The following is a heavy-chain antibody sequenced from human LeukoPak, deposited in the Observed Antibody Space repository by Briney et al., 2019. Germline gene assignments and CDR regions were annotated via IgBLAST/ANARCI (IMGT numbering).Heavy chain of an antibody. J-gene: IGHJ3*02. V-gene: IGHV1-18*01. CDR3: ASHWFLTGSSWNAAFDI. Sequence: ASVKVSCKASGYTFTSYGISWVRQAPGQGLEWMGWISAYNGNTNYAQKLQGRVTMTTDTSTSTAYMELRSLRSDDTAVYYCASHWFLTGSSWNAAFDIWGQGTMVTVSS. D-gene: IGHD1-1*01. CDR2: ISAYNGNT. CDR1: GYTFTSYG.